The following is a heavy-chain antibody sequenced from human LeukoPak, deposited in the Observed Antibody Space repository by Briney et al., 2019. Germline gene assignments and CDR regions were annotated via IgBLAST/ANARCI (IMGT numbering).Heavy chain of an antibody. V-gene: IGHV3-74*01. Sequence: GGSLRLSCVASGFTFSSYWMHWVRQPPGKGPVWVSRINTDGSTSSYADSVKGRFTISRDNARNSLYLQMNSLRAEDTAVYYCARGGGVSGYYTTYWGQGTLVTVSS. CDR3: ARGGGVSGYYTTY. J-gene: IGHJ4*02. CDR2: INTDGSTS. D-gene: IGHD3-22*01. CDR1: GFTFSSYW.